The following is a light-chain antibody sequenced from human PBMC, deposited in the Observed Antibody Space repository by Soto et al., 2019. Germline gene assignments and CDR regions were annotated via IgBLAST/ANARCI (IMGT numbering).Light chain of an antibody. CDR1: QTGSNSY. Sequence: IVLTQSPGTLSLSPGERATLSCRASQTGSNSYLAWYQQKSGQAPRLLIYGVSTRATGIPDRFSGSGSGTEFALTISSLEPEDFAVYICQHYGYPQWTLGPVTKVEIK. CDR3: QHYGYPQWT. CDR2: GVS. V-gene: IGKV3-20*01. J-gene: IGKJ1*01.